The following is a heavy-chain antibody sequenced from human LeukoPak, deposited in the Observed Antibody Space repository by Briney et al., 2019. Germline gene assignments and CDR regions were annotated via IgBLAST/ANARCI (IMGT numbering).Heavy chain of an antibody. Sequence: ASVKVSCKASGYTFTSYDINWVRQAPGQGLEWMGWISAYNGNTNYAQKLQGRVTMTTDTSTSTAYMELRSLRSDDTAVYYCARDNDYVWGSYRTFDYWGQGILVTVSS. CDR2: ISAYNGNT. V-gene: IGHV1-18*01. J-gene: IGHJ4*02. CDR1: GYTFTSYD. D-gene: IGHD3-16*02. CDR3: ARDNDYVWGSYRTFDY.